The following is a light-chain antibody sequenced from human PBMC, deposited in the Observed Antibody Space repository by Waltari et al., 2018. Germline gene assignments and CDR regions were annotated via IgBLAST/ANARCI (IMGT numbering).Light chain of an antibody. CDR1: QSVGRT. Sequence: EIVLTQSPGTLSLSPGERATLPCRASQSVGRTLAWSQQKPGQAPRLLIYGASSRATDIPDRFSGSGSGTDFSLTINRLEPEDFAVYFCQHYVRLPATFGQGTKVEIK. CDR3: QHYVRLPAT. CDR2: GAS. J-gene: IGKJ1*01. V-gene: IGKV3-20*01.